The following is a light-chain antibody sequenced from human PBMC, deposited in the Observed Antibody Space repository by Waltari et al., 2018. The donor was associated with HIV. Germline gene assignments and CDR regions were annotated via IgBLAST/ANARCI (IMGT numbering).Light chain of an antibody. V-gene: IGKV3-20*01. CDR3: QQYATSPRT. CDR2: AAS. Sequence: ENVLTQSPGTLSLSPGERATLSCRASQSVGSNYLAWYQQKPGQAPRLLIYAASSRATGIPDRFSGSGSGTDFTLTISRLEPEDFAVYYCQQYATSPRTFGQGTKVEIK. CDR1: QSVGSNY. J-gene: IGKJ1*01.